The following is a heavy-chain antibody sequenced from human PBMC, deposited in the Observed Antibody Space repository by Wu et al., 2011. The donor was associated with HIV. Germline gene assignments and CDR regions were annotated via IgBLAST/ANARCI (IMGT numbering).Heavy chain of an antibody. CDR1: GGTFNSYG. CDR3: ARDFGGDGDS. V-gene: IGHV1-69*06. J-gene: IGHJ4*02. D-gene: IGHD2-21*01. CDR2: IIPIFGTA. Sequence: QVQLVQSGAEVRKPGASVKVSCKASGGTFNSYGITWVRQAPGQGLEWMGGIIPIFGTANYAQKFQGRVTITADKSTSTAYMELSSLRSEDTAMYYCARDFGGDGDSWGQGTLVTVSS.